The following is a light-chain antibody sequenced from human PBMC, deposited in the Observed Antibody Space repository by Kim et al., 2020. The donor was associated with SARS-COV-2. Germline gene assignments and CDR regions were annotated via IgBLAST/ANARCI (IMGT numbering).Light chain of an antibody. Sequence: QSALTQPASVSGSPGQSITISCTGDTSNVGSYKLVSWYQQHPGRAPRLLIFEATRRPSGVSPRFSASRSGNTASLTISGLQSEDEADYYCCSYAGNGTLIFGGGTQLTVL. CDR3: CSYAGNGTLI. V-gene: IGLV2-23*01. CDR2: EAT. CDR1: TSNVGSYKL. J-gene: IGLJ2*01.